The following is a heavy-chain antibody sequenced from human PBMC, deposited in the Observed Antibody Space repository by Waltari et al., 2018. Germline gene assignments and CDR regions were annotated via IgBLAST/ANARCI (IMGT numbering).Heavy chain of an antibody. D-gene: IGHD2-15*01. V-gene: IGHV4-4*02. CDR3: ARDRGRGLYLDA. CDR2: VLSTGKT. CDR1: GDSVTSTNW. J-gene: IGHJ5*02. Sequence: QLQLQESGPGLVKPSGTLSLSCAVSGDSVTSTNWWSWVRQSPQRGLEWLGQVLSTGKTNYSPSFASRVTMSLDASNNQFSLKVTSATAADTAVYYCARDRGRGLYLDAWGPGTLVTVSP.